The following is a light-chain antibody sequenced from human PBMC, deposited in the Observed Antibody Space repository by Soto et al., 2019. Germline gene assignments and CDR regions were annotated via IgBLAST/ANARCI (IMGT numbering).Light chain of an antibody. CDR2: RNN. V-gene: IGLV1-47*01. CDR1: SSNIESNY. CDR3: EAWDDSLSGHV. Sequence: QSVLTQPPSASGTPGQRVTISCSGSSSNIESNYVYWYQHLPGTAPKLLIYRNNQRPSGVPDRFSGSKSGTSASLAISGLRSEDEADYYCEAWDDSLSGHVFGTGTKVTVL. J-gene: IGLJ1*01.